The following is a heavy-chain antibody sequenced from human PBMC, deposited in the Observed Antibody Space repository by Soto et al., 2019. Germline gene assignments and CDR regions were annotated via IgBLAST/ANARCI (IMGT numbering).Heavy chain of an antibody. V-gene: IGHV1-18*01. D-gene: IGHD5-12*01. CDR3: ARKGYIGNFGLDV. Sequence: QVQLVQSGAEVKRPGASVKVSCKASGYTFRNYDVAWVRRAPGHGLEWMGWISISKGKTYYQESLQGRVTMTMDTGTTTAYMGVRGLRSDDTAVYYCARKGYIGNFGLDVWGQGTTVTVSS. CDR2: ISISKGKT. J-gene: IGHJ6*02. CDR1: GYTFRNYD.